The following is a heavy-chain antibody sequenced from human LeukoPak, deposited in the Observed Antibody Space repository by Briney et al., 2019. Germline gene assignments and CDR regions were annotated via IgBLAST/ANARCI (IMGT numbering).Heavy chain of an antibody. V-gene: IGHV1-8*01. CDR1: GYTFTSYD. CDR3: ARDCGDAFGTNNWFDP. J-gene: IGHJ5*02. D-gene: IGHD2-21*01. Sequence: ASVKVSCKASGYTFTSYDINWVRQATGQGLEWMGWMNPNSGNTGYAQKFQGRVTITADESTSTAYMELSSLRSEDTAVYYCARDCGDAFGTNNWFDPWGQGTLVTVSS. CDR2: MNPNSGNT.